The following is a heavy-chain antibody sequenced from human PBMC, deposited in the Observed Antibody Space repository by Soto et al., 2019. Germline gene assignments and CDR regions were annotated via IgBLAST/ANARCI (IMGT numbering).Heavy chain of an antibody. V-gene: IGHV4-31*02. CDR2: IFNSGTT. D-gene: IGHD1-26*01. Sequence: SETLSLTCSVSGASTVSHYHWTWIRQPPGKGLEWMGYIFNSGTTFYNPSLTSRLSISMDTSGNHFSLELRSVTAADTAVYYCALALGPTTGLDYWGQGTLVTVS. J-gene: IGHJ4*02. CDR1: GASTVSHYH. CDR3: ALALGPTTGLDY.